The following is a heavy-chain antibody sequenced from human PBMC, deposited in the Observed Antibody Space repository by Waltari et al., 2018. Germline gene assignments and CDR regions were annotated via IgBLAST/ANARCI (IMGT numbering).Heavy chain of an antibody. J-gene: IGHJ4*02. D-gene: IGHD2-15*01. CDR1: GYTLTELS. Sequence: QVQLVQSGAEVKKPGASVKVSCKVSGYTLTELSMHWVRRAPGKGLEWMGGLDPEEGETIYEKKFQGRVTMTEDTSTDTAYMELSSLRSEDTAVYYCATDWVGAAYYFDYWGQGTLVTVSS. CDR2: LDPEEGET. CDR3: ATDWVGAAYYFDY. V-gene: IGHV1-24*01.